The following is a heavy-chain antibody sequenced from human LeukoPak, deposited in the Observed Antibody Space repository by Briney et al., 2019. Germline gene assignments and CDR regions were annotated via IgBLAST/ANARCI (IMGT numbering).Heavy chain of an antibody. CDR1: GFSFSSYG. V-gene: IGHV3-30*03. J-gene: IGHJ1*01. CDR2: ISYDGSKT. CDR3: ARVNYDSSDHRRHFQY. Sequence: GGSLRLSCAASGFSFSSYGFHWVRQAPGKGLEWVALISYDGSKTYHADSVKGRFTISRDNSKNTLYLQMNSLRAEDTAVYYCARVNYDSSDHRRHFQYWGQGTLVTVSS. D-gene: IGHD3-22*01.